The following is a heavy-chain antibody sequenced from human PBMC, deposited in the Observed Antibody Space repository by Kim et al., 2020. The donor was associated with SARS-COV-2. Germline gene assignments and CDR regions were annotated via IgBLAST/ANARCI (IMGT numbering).Heavy chain of an antibody. J-gene: IGHJ4*02. D-gene: IGHD3-10*01. Sequence: PSPKNRVPISVDTSKNQFSLKLSSVTAADTAVYYCARVLWFGEALYYFDYWGQGTLVTVSS. V-gene: IGHV4-59*01. CDR3: ARVLWFGEALYYFDY.